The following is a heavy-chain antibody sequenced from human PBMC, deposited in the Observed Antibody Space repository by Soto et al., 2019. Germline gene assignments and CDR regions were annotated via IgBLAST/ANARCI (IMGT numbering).Heavy chain of an antibody. V-gene: IGHV1-3*01. CDR3: ERDNSSSWYGQTNWFDP. CDR1: GYTFTSYA. D-gene: IGHD6-13*01. J-gene: IGHJ5*02. Sequence: GASVKVSCKASGYTFTSYAMHWVRQAPGQRLEWMGWINAGNGNTKYSQKFQGRVTITRDTSASTAYMELSSLRAEDTAVYYCERDNSSSWYGQTNWFDPWGQGTLVTVSS. CDR2: INAGNGNT.